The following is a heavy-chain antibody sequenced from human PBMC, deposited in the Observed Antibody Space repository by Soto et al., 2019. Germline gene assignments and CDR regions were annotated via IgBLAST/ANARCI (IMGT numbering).Heavy chain of an antibody. D-gene: IGHD3-16*01. Sequence: GGSLRLSCAASAFTFSSFSMNWVRQAPGKGLEWVSSISSGSSYIYYADSVKGRFTISRDNAKNSLYLQMNSLRAEDTAVYYCARDFSYAGSSPNFDYWGHGTLVTVSS. V-gene: IGHV3-21*01. CDR1: AFTFSSFS. CDR2: ISSGSSYI. J-gene: IGHJ4*01. CDR3: ARDFSYAGSSPNFDY.